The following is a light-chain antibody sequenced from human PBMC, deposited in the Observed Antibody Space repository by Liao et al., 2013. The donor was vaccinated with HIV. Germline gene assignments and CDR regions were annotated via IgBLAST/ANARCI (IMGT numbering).Light chain of an antibody. CDR3: QAWDIRTGV. J-gene: IGLJ3*02. V-gene: IGLV3-1*01. Sequence: SYELTQPPSVSVSPGQTASITCSGDKLGDKYACWYQQKPGQSPVLVIYQDTNRPSGIPERFSGSKSGNTATLTISGTQAMDEADYYCQAWDIRTGVFGGGTKLTV. CDR1: KLGDKY. CDR2: QDT.